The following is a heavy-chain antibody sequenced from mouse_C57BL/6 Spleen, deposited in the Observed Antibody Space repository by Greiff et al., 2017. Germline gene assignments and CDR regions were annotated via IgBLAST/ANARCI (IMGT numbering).Heavy chain of an antibody. V-gene: IGHV1-26*01. CDR1: GYTFTDYY. CDR3: ARQGPLHV. J-gene: IGHJ1*03. CDR2: INPNNGGT. Sequence: EVQLQQSGPELVKPGASVKISCKASGYTFTDYYMNWVKQSHGKSLEWIGDINPNNGGTSYNQKFKGKATLTVDKSSSTAYMELRSLTSEDSAVYYCARQGPLHVWGTGTTVTVSS.